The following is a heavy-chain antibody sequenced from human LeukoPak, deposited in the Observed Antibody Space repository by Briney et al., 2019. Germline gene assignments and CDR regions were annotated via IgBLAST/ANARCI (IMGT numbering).Heavy chain of an antibody. CDR1: GYTFTGYY. V-gene: IGHV1-2*02. CDR2: INPNSGGT. Sequence: ASVKVSCKASGYTFTGYYMHWGRQAPGQGLEWMGWINPNSGGTNYAQKFQGRVTMTRDTSISTAYMELSRLRSDDTAVYYCARARLPPYDAFDIWCQGTMVTVSS. J-gene: IGHJ3*02. CDR3: ARARLPPYDAFDI.